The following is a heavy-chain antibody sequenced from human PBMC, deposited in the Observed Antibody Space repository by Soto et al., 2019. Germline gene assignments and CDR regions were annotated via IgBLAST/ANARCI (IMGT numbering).Heavy chain of an antibody. Sequence: SVKVPCKASGATFSSYAISWVRQAPGQGLEWMGGIIPIFGTANYAQKFQGRVTITADESTSTAYMELSSLRSEDTAVYYCATGGRITMVRGVIIRRGWIDPWGQGTLVTVSS. CDR1: GATFSSYA. CDR3: ATGGRITMVRGVIIRRGWIDP. D-gene: IGHD3-10*01. CDR2: IIPIFGTA. V-gene: IGHV1-69*13. J-gene: IGHJ5*02.